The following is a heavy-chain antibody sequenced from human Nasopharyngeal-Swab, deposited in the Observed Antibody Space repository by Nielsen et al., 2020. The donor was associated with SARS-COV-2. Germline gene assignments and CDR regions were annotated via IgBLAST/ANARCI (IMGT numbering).Heavy chain of an antibody. CDR3: SRMLED. CDR2: INQDGSEK. V-gene: IGHV3-7*01. CDR1: GFTLSNNW. Sequence: GEALKISCAASGFTLSNNWMDWVRQAPGKGLEWVANINQDGSEKHYVDSVKGRFTISRDNAENSVYLQLNSLRTEDTAIYYCSRMLEDWGQGTLVTVSS. D-gene: IGHD3-10*02. J-gene: IGHJ4*02.